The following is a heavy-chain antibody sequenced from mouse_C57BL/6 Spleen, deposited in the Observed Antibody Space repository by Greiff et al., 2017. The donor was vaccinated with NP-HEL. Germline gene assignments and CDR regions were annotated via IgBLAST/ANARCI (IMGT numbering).Heavy chain of an antibody. Sequence: VQLQQSGPELVKPGASVKIPCKASGYTFTDYNMDWVKQSHGKSLEWIGDINPNNGGTIYNQKFKGKATLTVDKSSSTAYMELRSLTSEDTAVYYCARGPAYYRNYDAMDYWGQGTSVTVSS. CDR3: ARGPAYYRNYDAMDY. D-gene: IGHD2-5*01. V-gene: IGHV1-18*01. CDR2: INPNNGGT. CDR1: GYTFTDYN. J-gene: IGHJ4*01.